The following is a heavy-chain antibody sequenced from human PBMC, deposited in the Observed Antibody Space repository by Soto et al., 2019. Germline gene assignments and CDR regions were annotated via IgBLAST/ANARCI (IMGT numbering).Heavy chain of an antibody. V-gene: IGHV3-30*05. J-gene: IGHJ6*02. CDR2: ISFEGNTQ. CDR1: GFTLSRYG. Sequence: QVQLVESGGGVVQPRRSLRLSCAASGFTLSRYGMHWVRQAPGKGLEWVAVISFEGNTQYYADSVKGRFTISRDNSKDTLSLQIHSLRPEDTAVYYCARGAEHQLLSRDYFYGMDVWGQGTTVSVS. D-gene: IGHD1-1*01. CDR3: ARGAEHQLLSRDYFYGMDV.